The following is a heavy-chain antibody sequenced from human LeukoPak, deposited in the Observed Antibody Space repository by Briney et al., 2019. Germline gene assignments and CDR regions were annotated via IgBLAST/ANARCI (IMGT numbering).Heavy chain of an antibody. V-gene: IGHV3-74*01. CDR3: ARVTGSSSWFDY. J-gene: IGHJ4*02. CDR1: GFTFSSYW. Sequence: PGGSLRLSCAASGFTFSSYWMHWVRQAPGKGLVWVSRINSDGCSTSYADSVKGRFTISRDNAKNTLYLQMNSLRAEDTAVYYCARVTGSSSWFDYWGQGTLVTVSS. CDR2: INSDGCST. D-gene: IGHD6-13*01.